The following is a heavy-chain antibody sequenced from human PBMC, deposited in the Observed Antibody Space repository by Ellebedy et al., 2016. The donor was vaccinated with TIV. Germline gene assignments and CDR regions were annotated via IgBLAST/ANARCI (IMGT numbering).Heavy chain of an antibody. D-gene: IGHD3-9*01. CDR2: INHSGST. CDR1: GGSFSGYY. CDR3: ARGSTLVMFDY. J-gene: IGHJ4*02. V-gene: IGHV4-34*01. Sequence: SETLSLTXAVYGGSFSGYYWSWIRQPPGKGLEWIGEINHSGSTNYNPSLKSRVTISVDTSKNQFSLKLSSVTAADTAVYYCARGSTLVMFDYWGQGTLVTVSS.